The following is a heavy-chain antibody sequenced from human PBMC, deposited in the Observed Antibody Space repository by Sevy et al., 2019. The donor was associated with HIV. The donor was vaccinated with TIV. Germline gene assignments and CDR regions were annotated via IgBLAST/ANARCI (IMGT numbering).Heavy chain of an antibody. J-gene: IGHJ4*02. V-gene: IGHV3-23*01. CDR3: AKTNTWYSGSYFDY. CDR2: ISGSGGST. Sequence: GGSLRLSCVASGFTFSSYAMSWVRQAPGKGLEWVSAISGSGGSTYYADSVKGRFTISRDNSKNTLYLQMNSLRAEDTAVYYCAKTNTWYSGSYFDYWGQGTLVTVSS. D-gene: IGHD1-26*01. CDR1: GFTFSSYA.